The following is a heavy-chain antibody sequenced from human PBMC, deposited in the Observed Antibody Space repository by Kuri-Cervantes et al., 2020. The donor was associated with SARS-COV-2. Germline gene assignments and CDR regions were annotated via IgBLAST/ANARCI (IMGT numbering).Heavy chain of an antibody. CDR2: ISSSSSTI. CDR3: AGASGYCSSGSYSPYYYYGMDV. Sequence: GESLKISCAASGFTFSSYSMNWVRQAPGKGLEWVSYISSSSSTIYYADSVKGRFTISRDNAKNSLYLQMNSLRDEDTAVYYCAGASGYCSSGSYSPYYYYGMDVWGQGTTVTVSS. V-gene: IGHV3-48*02. J-gene: IGHJ6*02. D-gene: IGHD2-15*01. CDR1: GFTFSSYS.